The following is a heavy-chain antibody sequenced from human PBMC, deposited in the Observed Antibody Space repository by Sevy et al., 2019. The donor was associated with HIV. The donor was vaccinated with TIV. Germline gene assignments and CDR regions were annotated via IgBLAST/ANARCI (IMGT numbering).Heavy chain of an antibody. Sequence: SETLSLTCTVSGGSISRNSHYWGWIRQPPGKGLEWIGSIYYSGSTYYNPSLKSRVTISGDTSKNQFSLKLSSVTAADAAVYYCATHALSITIFGVVTRNWFDPWGQGTLVTVSS. V-gene: IGHV4-39*01. CDR3: ATHALSITIFGVVTRNWFDP. CDR2: IYYSGST. D-gene: IGHD3-3*01. CDR1: GGSISRNSHY. J-gene: IGHJ5*02.